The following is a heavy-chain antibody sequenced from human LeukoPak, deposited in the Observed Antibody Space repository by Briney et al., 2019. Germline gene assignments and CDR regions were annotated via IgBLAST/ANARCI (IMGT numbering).Heavy chain of an antibody. V-gene: IGHV4-31*03. CDR2: IYYSGST. J-gene: IGHJ3*02. CDR1: GGSISSVGYY. CDR3: ARDDLDDYYDSSGFFGAFDI. Sequence: SETLSLTCTVSGGSISSVGYYWNWIRQHPGKGLEWIGYIYYSGSTYYNLSLRRRLTISVDTSKNQFSLKLSSVTAADTAVYYCARDDLDDYYDSSGFFGAFDIWGQGTMVTVSS. D-gene: IGHD3-22*01.